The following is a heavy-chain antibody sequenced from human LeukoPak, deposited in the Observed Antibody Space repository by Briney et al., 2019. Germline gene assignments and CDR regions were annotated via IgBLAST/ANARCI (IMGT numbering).Heavy chain of an antibody. V-gene: IGHV3-74*01. J-gene: IGHJ6*03. CDR1: GFTFSSYW. Sequence: GGSLRLSCAASGFTFSSYWMHWVRQAPGKGLVWVSRINSDGSSTSYADSVKGRFTISRDNAKNTLYLQMNSLRAEDTAVYYCARGRTGYQLLPTKKNYSYYYVGVWGKGTTVTVSS. CDR3: ARGRTGYQLLPTKKNYSYYYVGV. CDR2: INSDGSST. D-gene: IGHD2-2*01.